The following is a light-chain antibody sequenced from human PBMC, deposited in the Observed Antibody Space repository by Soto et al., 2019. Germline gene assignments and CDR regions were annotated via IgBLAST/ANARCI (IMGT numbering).Light chain of an antibody. V-gene: IGLV3-21*04. CDR3: QVWDGSSDHVV. J-gene: IGLJ2*01. Sequence: SYELTQAPSVSVAPGKTARITCGESNIRTKTVHWYQQKPGQAPVLVIYYDSDRPSGIPERFSGSNSGNTATLTISSVEAGDEADYYCQVWDGSSDHVVFGGGTKLTVL. CDR2: YDS. CDR1: NIRTKT.